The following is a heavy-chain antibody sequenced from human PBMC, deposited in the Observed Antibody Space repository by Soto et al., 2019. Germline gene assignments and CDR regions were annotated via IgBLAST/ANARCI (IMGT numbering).Heavy chain of an antibody. J-gene: IGHJ4*02. Sequence: GGSLRLSCAASGFTFSSYAMSWVRQAPGKGLEWVSAISGSGGSTYYADSVKGRFTISRDNSKNTLYLQMNSLRAEDTAVYYCAKDPASSDYGDYYFDYWGQGTLVTVSS. V-gene: IGHV3-23*01. CDR2: ISGSGGST. D-gene: IGHD4-17*01. CDR3: AKDPASSDYGDYYFDY. CDR1: GFTFSSYA.